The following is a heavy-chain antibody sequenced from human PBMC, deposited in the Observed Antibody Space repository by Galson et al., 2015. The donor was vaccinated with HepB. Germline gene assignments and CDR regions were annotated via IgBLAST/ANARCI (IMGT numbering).Heavy chain of an antibody. CDR1: GGTFSSCP. J-gene: IGHJ6*02. V-gene: IGHV1-69*13. Sequence: SVKVSCKASGGTFSSCPISWVRQAPGQGLEWMGGIIPIFGTANYAQKFQGRVTITADESTTTAYMELSSLRSEDTAVYYCAGAGSPGAAYYYYGMDVWGQGTTVTVSS. CDR3: AGAGSPGAAYYYYGMDV. D-gene: IGHD1-1*01. CDR2: IIPIFGTA.